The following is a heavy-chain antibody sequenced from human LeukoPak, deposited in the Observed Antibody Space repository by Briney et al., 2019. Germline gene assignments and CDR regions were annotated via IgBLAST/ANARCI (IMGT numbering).Heavy chain of an antibody. CDR3: VSPRGFSYGYFDY. D-gene: IGHD5-18*01. J-gene: IGHJ4*02. V-gene: IGHV4-39*01. CDR2: IYYSKNT. Sequence: SETLSLTCTVSGGSICSSSAYWGWIRQHPGKGLEWIGSIYYSKNTYYNPSLKSRVTISADTSKNQFSLTLGSVSATDTAVYYCVSPRGFSYGYFDYWGQGTMVTVSS. CDR1: GGSICSSSAY.